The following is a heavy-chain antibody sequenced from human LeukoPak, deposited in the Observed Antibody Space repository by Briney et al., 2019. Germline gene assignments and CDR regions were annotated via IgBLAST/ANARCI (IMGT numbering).Heavy chain of an antibody. J-gene: IGHJ3*02. Sequence: GGSLRLSCAASGFTFSSYSMNWVRQAPGKGLEWVSYIWSSTSAVYYADSVKGRFTISRDNAKNSLYLQMNSLRDEDTAVYYCARNFGYAFDIWGQGTMVTAAS. D-gene: IGHD3-3*01. CDR3: ARNFGYAFDI. V-gene: IGHV3-48*02. CDR2: IWSSTSAV. CDR1: GFTFSSYS.